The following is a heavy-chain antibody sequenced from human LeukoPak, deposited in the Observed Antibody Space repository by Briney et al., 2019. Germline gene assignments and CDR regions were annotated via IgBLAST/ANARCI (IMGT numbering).Heavy chain of an antibody. CDR2: INHSGST. D-gene: IGHD3-16*01. Sequence: SETLSLTCAVYGGSFSGYYWSWIRQPPGKGLEWIGEINHSGSTNYNPSLKSRVTISVDTSKNQFSLKLSSVTAADTAVYYCARGDLGDRYWGQGTLVTVSS. V-gene: IGHV4-34*01. CDR3: ARGDLGDRY. J-gene: IGHJ4*02. CDR1: GGSFSGYY.